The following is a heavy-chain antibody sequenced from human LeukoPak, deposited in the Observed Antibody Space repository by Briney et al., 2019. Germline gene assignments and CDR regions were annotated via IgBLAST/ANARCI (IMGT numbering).Heavy chain of an antibody. CDR3: ARATVDSRLLWFGESFSAKFDP. D-gene: IGHD3-10*01. CDR1: GYTFTSYG. J-gene: IGHJ5*02. V-gene: IGHV1-18*01. Sequence: GASVKVSCKASGYTFTSYGISWVRQAPGQGLEWMGWISAYNGNTNYAQKLQGRVTMTTDTSTSTAYMELRSLRSDDTAVYYCARATVDSRLLWFGESFSAKFDPWGQGTLVTVSS. CDR2: ISAYNGNT.